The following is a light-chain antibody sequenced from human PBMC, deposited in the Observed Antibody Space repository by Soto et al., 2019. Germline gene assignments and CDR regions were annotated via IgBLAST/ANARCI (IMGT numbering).Light chain of an antibody. J-gene: IGLJ3*02. CDR2: DVG. V-gene: IGLV2-11*01. CDR3: CSYAGSYSWV. CDR1: SSDVGGYNY. Sequence: QSALTQPRSVSGCPGQSVTISCTGTSSDVGGYNYVSWYQQHPGEAPKLMIYDVGKRPSGVPDRFSGSKSGNTASLTISGLQAEDEADYYCCSYAGSYSWVFGGGTKLTVL.